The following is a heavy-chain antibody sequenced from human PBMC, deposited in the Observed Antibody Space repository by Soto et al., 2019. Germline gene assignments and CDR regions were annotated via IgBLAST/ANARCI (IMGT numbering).Heavy chain of an antibody. J-gene: IGHJ4*02. CDR3: ARGSTVAAILFDY. D-gene: IGHD2-15*01. Sequence: QVQLQESGPGLVKPSQTLSLTCTVSGDSISSGGYYWSWIRQHPGKGLEWIGYIYYSGSTYYNPSLKSRVIISLATSKTQFSLKLSSVTSADTAVYYCARGSTVAAILFDYWGQGTLVTVSS. V-gene: IGHV4-31*03. CDR1: GDSISSGGYY. CDR2: IYYSGST.